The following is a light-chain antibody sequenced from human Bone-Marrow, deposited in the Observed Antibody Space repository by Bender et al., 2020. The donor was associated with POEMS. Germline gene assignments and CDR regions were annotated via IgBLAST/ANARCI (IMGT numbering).Light chain of an antibody. CDR2: NNK. J-gene: IGLJ3*02. CDR3: QSYDISLSGWV. Sequence: QSVLTQPPSVSGAPGQTVTISCTGTSSNMGAGYGVNWYQQLPGTAPKLLIYNNKNRPSGVPERISGSKSGTSASLAITGLQAEDEADYYCQSYDISLSGWVFGGGTKLTAL. CDR1: SSNMGAGYG. V-gene: IGLV1-40*01.